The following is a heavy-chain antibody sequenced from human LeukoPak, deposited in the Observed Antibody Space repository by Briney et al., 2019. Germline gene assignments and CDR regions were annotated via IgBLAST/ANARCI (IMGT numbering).Heavy chain of an antibody. D-gene: IGHD1-26*01. J-gene: IGHJ5*02. Sequence: ASVKVSCKASGYTFTSYGISWVRQAPGQGLEWMGWISAYNGNTNYAQKLQGRVTMTTDTSTSTAYMELRSLRSDHTAVYYCARDGGGWELHPFGPWGQGTLVTVSS. CDR2: ISAYNGNT. CDR1: GYTFTSYG. CDR3: ARDGGGWELHPFGP. V-gene: IGHV1-18*01.